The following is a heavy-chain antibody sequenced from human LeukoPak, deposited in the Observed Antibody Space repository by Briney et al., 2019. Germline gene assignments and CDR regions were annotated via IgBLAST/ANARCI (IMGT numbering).Heavy chain of an antibody. CDR2: INPNTGDT. J-gene: IGHJ6*03. V-gene: IGHV1-2*02. D-gene: IGHD6-19*01. CDR3: ARDRLAVASYYFYYMAV. CDR1: GYTFTGHY. Sequence: ASVKVSCKASGYTFTGHYMHWVRQAPGQGLEWMGWINPNTGDTNHAQKFRGRVTMTRDTSISTAYMDMRRLRYDDTGVYYCARDRLAVASYYFYYMAVWGKGTTVTVSS.